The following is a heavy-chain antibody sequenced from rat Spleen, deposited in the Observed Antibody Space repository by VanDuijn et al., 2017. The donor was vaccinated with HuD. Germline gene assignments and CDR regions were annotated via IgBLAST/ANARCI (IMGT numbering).Heavy chain of an antibody. J-gene: IGHJ1*01. V-gene: IGHV5-20*01. CDR2: ISYDGGST. CDR1: GFTFSDYY. CDR3: VRQRNPGGGSSHWYFDF. Sequence: EVQLVESGGGLLQPGRSLKLSCAASGFTFSDYYMAWVRQAPTKGLEWVASISYDGGSTYYRDSVKGRFTISRDNAKSSLYLQMDSLRSEDTATYYCVRQRNPGGGSSHWYFDFWGPGTMVTVSS. D-gene: IGHD4-2*01.